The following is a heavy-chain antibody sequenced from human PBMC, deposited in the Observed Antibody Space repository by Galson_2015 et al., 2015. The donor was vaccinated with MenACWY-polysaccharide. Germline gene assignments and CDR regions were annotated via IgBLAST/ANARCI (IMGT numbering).Heavy chain of an antibody. D-gene: IGHD1-1*01. CDR2: NYWDDDK. V-gene: IGHV2-5*02. Sequence: PALVKPTQTLTLTCTFSGFPLSDAAVGVGWYRQPPGKALEWLAINYWDDDKRYSPLLKDRLIITKDTSKKEVVLIMTNMDPVDTGTYYCAIELYITTPFPPHWGQGTLVTVAS. CDR3: AIELYITTPFPPH. J-gene: IGHJ4*02. CDR1: GFPLSDAAVG.